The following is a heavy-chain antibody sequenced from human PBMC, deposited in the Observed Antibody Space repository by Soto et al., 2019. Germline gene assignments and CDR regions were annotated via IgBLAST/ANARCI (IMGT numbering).Heavy chain of an antibody. Sequence: ASVKVSCKASGYTFTSYGISWVRQAPGQGLEWMGWISAYNGNTNYAQKLQGRVTMTTDTSTSTAYMELRSLRSDDTAVYYCAREDYYDSSGYTKLLDYWGQGTLVTFSS. CDR3: AREDYYDSSGYTKLLDY. V-gene: IGHV1-18*01. D-gene: IGHD3-22*01. CDR1: GYTFTSYG. CDR2: ISAYNGNT. J-gene: IGHJ4*02.